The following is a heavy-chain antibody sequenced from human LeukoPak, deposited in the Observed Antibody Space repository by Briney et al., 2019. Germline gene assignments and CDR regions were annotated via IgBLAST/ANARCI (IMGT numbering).Heavy chain of an antibody. Sequence: PGGSLRLSCAAPGFTFSSYAMSWVRQAPGKGLEWVSSISSNGGSTYYADSVKGRFTISRDNSKNTLYLQMNSLRAEDTAVYYCAKASKMDTILPPFDYWGQGTLVTVSS. J-gene: IGHJ4*02. CDR2: ISSNGGST. CDR1: GFTFSSYA. D-gene: IGHD5-24*01. CDR3: AKASKMDTILPPFDY. V-gene: IGHV3-23*01.